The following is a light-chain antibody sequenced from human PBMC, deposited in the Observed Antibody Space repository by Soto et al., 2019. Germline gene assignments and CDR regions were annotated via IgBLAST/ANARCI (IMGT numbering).Light chain of an antibody. Sequence: EVVLTQSPGTLSLSPGEGATLSCRASQGVSDNYLAWYQHKPGQPPRLLIYGASNRATAIPDRFSGSGSGTDFDLTISRLEPEDFAVYFCQQYGSSPRTFGQGTKLDSK. CDR1: QGVSDNY. V-gene: IGKV3-20*01. J-gene: IGKJ2*01. CDR2: GAS. CDR3: QQYGSSPRT.